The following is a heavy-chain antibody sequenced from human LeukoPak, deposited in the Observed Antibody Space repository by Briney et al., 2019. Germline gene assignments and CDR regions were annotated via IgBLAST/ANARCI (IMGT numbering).Heavy chain of an antibody. CDR3: AKAIRASISVIVVVKASFDY. CDR2: IFHSGST. D-gene: IGHD3-22*01. J-gene: IGHJ4*02. V-gene: IGHV4-4*02. CDR1: GGSISSSNW. Sequence: SETLSLTCAVSGGSISSSNWWSWVRQPPGKGLEWIGEIFHSGSTNYKSSLKSRVTILVDKSKNQFSLKLSSVTAADTAVYYCAKAIRASISVIVVVKASFDYWGQGTLVTVSS.